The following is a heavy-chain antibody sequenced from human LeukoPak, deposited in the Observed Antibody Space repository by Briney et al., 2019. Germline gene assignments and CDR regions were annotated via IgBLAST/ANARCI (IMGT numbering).Heavy chain of an antibody. CDR2: IKQDGSEK. J-gene: IGHJ4*02. CDR1: GFTFSSYW. CDR3: LRGIIDGY. V-gene: IGHV3-7*01. D-gene: IGHD1-20*01. Sequence: GGSLRLSCAASGFTFSSYWMSWVRQAPGKGLEWVANIKQDGSEKYYVDSVKGRFTISRDNAKNSLSLQMSSLRVEDTAVYYCLRGIIDGYWGQGTLVTVSS.